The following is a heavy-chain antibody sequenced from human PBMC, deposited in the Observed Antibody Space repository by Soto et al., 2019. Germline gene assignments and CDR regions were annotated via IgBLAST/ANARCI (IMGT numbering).Heavy chain of an antibody. CDR1: GFTFSSYA. J-gene: IGHJ4*02. CDR3: AKDYFYDSPGCKRFAY. V-gene: IGHV3-23*01. CDR2: ISGSGVST. Sequence: GGSLRLSCAASGFTFSSYAMSWVRQAPGKGLEWVSAISGSGVSTHYADSVKGRFTISRDNSKNTLYLQMNSPRADDTAVYYCAKDYFYDSPGCKRFAYWGQGTLVIVSS. D-gene: IGHD3-22*01.